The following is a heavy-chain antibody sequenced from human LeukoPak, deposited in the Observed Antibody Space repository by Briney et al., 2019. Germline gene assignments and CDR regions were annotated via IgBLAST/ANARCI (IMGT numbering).Heavy chain of an antibody. CDR1: GASISNSGYTY. J-gene: IGHJ4*02. V-gene: IGHV4-39*01. D-gene: IGHD5-18*01. CDR3: VHPPPVDTAMVDYFDY. Sequence: PSETLSLTCTVAGASISNSGYTYWGWIRQPPGKGLEWIGSFYHNGYTYYNPSLKSRVTISADTSKSQFSLRVTSMTAADTAVYHCVHPPPVDTAMVDYFDYWGQGPLVPVSS. CDR2: FYHNGYT.